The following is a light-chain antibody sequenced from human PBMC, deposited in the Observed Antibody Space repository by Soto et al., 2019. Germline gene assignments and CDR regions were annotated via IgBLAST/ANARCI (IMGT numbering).Light chain of an antibody. Sequence: QSVLTQPASVSGSPGQSITISCTGSSSDVGGYNYVSWYQQYPGKVPKLILYEVSNRPSGVSSRFSGSKSGITASLTISGLQAEDEADYYCQSYHSGNVVFGGGTKVTVL. CDR2: EVS. CDR1: SSDVGGYNY. V-gene: IGLV2-14*01. CDR3: QSYHSGNVV. J-gene: IGLJ2*01.